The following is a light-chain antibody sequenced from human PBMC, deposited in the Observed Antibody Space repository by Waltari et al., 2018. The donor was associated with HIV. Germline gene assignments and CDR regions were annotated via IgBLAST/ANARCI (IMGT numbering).Light chain of an antibody. V-gene: IGLV1-51*01. CDR3: GTWDSSLSVVV. J-gene: IGLJ2*01. CDR2: DNS. CDR1: GSNIGDNF. Sequence: MLTQPPSVSAAPGEKVTISCSGSGSNIGDNFVSWYQQLPRTAPRLLIYDNSRRPSGIPDRFSGSKSGTSATLGITGLQTGDEADYYCGTWDSSLSVVVFGAGTKLTAL.